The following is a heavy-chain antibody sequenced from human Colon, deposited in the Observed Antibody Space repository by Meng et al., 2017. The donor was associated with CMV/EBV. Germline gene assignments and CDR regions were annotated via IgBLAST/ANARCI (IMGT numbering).Heavy chain of an antibody. Sequence: SETLSLTCTVFGDFSSRSNYYWGWIRQSPGKGLEWIGTIHYSGTTYYNPSLKSRLTISVDTSKNQFSLKLSSVTAADTAVYYCARIVLSGKGSFDYWGQGTLVTVSS. CDR2: IHYSGTT. CDR1: GDFSSRSNYY. V-gene: IGHV4-39*07. D-gene: IGHD2/OR15-2a*01. J-gene: IGHJ4*02. CDR3: ARIVLSGKGSFDY.